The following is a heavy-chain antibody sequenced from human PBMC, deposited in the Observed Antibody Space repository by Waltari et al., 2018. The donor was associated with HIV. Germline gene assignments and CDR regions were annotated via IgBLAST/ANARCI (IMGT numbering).Heavy chain of an antibody. D-gene: IGHD6-19*01. V-gene: IGHV1-3*01. CDR1: GFSLNTYT. Sequence: QVPLVQSGPEVRKPGASVRVTCDSSGFSLNTYTVNWVRQAHGQSLEWMGWIIVGSHPRRVSRRFQDRVTFTSDTSQTTVNMQLTKLSSEDTAVYFCARGTGWLVGVLEVWGQGTLVIVSS. J-gene: IGHJ4*02. CDR3: ARGTGWLVGVLEV. CDR2: IIVGSHPR.